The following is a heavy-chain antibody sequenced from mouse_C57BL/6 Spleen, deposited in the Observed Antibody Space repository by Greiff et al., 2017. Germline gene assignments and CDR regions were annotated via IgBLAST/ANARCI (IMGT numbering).Heavy chain of an antibody. CDR1: GYTFTSYW. J-gene: IGHJ3*01. V-gene: IGHV1-64*01. Sequence: QVQLQQPGAELVKPGASVKLSCKASGYTFTSYWMHWVKQRPGQGLEWIGMIHPNSGSTNYNEKFKSKATLTVDTSSSTAYMQLSSLTSEDSAVYYCARSGDYDPAWFAYWGQGTLVTVSA. CDR2: IHPNSGST. CDR3: ARSGDYDPAWFAY. D-gene: IGHD2-4*01.